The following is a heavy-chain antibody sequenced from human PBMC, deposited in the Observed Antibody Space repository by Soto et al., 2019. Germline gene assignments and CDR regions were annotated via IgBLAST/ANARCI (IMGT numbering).Heavy chain of an antibody. CDR3: AREGHPHNWNYVRGKNWFDP. Sequence: ASVKVSCKASGYTFTSYGISWVRQAPGQGLEWMGWISAYNGNTNYAQKLQGRVTMTTDTSTSTAYMELRSLRSDDTAVYYCAREGHPHNWNYVRGKNWFDPWGQGTLVTVSS. CDR2: ISAYNGNT. J-gene: IGHJ5*02. D-gene: IGHD1-7*01. CDR1: GYTFTSYG. V-gene: IGHV1-18*01.